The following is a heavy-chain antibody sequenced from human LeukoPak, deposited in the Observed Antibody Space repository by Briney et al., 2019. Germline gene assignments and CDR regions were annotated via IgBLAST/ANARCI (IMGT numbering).Heavy chain of an antibody. Sequence: PSETLSLTCTVAGYSISSGYYWGWIRQPPGKGLEWIGIIYHTGRTHYNPSLKSRVTISVDTSKNHFSLKLSSVTAADAAVYYCARRFYDSSGFPIDFDIWGQGTMVTVSS. J-gene: IGHJ3*02. D-gene: IGHD3-22*01. CDR1: GYSISSGYY. CDR3: ARRFYDSSGFPIDFDI. CDR2: IYHTGRT. V-gene: IGHV4-38-2*02.